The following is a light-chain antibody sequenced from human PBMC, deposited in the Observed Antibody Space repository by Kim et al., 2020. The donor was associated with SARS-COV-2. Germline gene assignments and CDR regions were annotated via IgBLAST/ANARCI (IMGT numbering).Light chain of an antibody. Sequence: SSELTQDPAVSVALGQTVRITCQGDSLRNYYASWYQQRPGQAPILVIYGKNKRPSGIPDRFSGSTSGDTASLTITGAQAEDEADFYCCARDSSRYIFGSGTKVTVL. CDR3: CARDSSRYI. CDR1: SLRNYY. CDR2: GKN. V-gene: IGLV3-19*01. J-gene: IGLJ1*01.